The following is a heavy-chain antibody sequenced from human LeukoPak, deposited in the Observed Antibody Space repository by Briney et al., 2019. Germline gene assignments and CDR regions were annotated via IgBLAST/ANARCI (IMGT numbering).Heavy chain of an antibody. CDR1: GFTFSSYA. CDR3: VKEAGGPFDY. V-gene: IGHV3-64D*06. J-gene: IGHJ4*02. Sequence: PGGSLRLSCSASGFTFSSYAMHWVRQAPGKGLEYVSAIRSNGGSTYNADSVKGRFTISRDNSKNTLYLQMSSLRAEDTAVYYCVKEAGGPFDYWGQGTLVTVSS. D-gene: IGHD3-10*01. CDR2: IRSNGGST.